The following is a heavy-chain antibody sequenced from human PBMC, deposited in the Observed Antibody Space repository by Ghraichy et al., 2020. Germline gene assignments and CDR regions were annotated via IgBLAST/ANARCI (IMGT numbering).Heavy chain of an antibody. D-gene: IGHD3-3*01. CDR3: ARAVITIFGVVIGGYYFDY. J-gene: IGHJ4*02. CDR2: IYTSGST. CDR1: GGSISSGSYY. V-gene: IGHV4-61*02. Sequence: SETLSLTCTVSGGSISSGSYYWSWIRQPAGKGLEWIGRIYTSGSTNYNPSLKSRVTISVDTSKNQFSLKLSSVTAADTAVYYCARAVITIFGVVIGGYYFDYWGQGTLVTVSS.